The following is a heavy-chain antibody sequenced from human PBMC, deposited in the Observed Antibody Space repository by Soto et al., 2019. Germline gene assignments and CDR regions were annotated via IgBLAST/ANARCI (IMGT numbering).Heavy chain of an antibody. D-gene: IGHD2-15*01. CDR2: IIPILGIA. J-gene: IGHJ4*02. CDR3: ARDLGYCSGGSCFLDY. Sequence: SVKVSCKASGGTFSSYTISWVRQAPGQGLEWMGRIIPILGIANYAQKFQGRVTITADKSTSTAYMELSSLRSEDTAVYYCARDLGYCSGGSCFLDYWGQGTLVTVSS. CDR1: GGTFSSYT. V-gene: IGHV1-69*04.